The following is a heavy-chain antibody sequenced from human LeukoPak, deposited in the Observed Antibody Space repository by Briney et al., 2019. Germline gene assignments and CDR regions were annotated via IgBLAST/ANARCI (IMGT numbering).Heavy chain of an antibody. CDR1: GYTFTSYY. CDR3: ARDRKFPGAFDI. J-gene: IGHJ3*02. V-gene: IGHV1-46*01. CDR2: INPSGGST. D-gene: IGHD3-10*01. Sequence: ASVKVSCKASGYTFTSYYMHWVRQAPGQGLEWMGIINPSGGSTSYAQKFQGRVTMTRDMSTSTVYMELSSLRSEDTAVCYCARDRKFPGAFDIWGQGTMVTVSS.